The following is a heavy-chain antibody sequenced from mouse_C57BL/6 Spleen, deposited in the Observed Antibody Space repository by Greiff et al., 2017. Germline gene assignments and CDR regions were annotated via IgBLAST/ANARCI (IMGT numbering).Heavy chain of an antibody. CDR2: ISYSGST. V-gene: IGHV3-1*01. Sequence: EVKVEESGPGMVKPSQSLSLTCTVTGYSITSGYDWHWIRHFPGNKLEWMGYISYSGSTNYNPSLKSRISITHDTSKNHFFLKLNSVTTEDTATYYCARDRDSTGGGAMDYWGQGTSVTVSS. CDR3: ARDRDSTGGGAMDY. CDR1: GYSITSGYD. D-gene: IGHD4-1*01. J-gene: IGHJ4*01.